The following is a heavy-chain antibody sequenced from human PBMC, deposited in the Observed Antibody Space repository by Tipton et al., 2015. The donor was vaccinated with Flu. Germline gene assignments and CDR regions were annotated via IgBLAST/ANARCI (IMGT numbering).Heavy chain of an antibody. Sequence: TLSLTCTVSGDSMSSYYWSWIRQPAGKGLEWIGRIYASGSTTYNPSLKSRVTMSVDTSKNQFFLRLTSVTAADTALYYCARVKYSGDAFDIWGRGTMVTVSS. CDR1: GDSMSSYY. D-gene: IGHD2-21*01. CDR2: IYASGST. V-gene: IGHV4-4*07. CDR3: ARVKYSGDAFDI. J-gene: IGHJ3*02.